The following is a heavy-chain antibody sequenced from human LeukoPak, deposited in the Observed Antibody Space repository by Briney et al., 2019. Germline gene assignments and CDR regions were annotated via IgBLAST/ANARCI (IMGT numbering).Heavy chain of an antibody. CDR3: AKGRHQSSSWGDAFDI. D-gene: IGHD6-13*01. V-gene: IGHV3-30*18. Sequence: GGSLRLSCAASGFTFSSYGMHWVRQAPGKGLEWVAVISYDGSNKYYADSVKGRFTISRDNSKNTLYLQMNSLRAEDTAVCYCAKGRHQSSSWGDAFDIWGQGTMVTVSS. CDR2: ISYDGSNK. J-gene: IGHJ3*02. CDR1: GFTFSSYG.